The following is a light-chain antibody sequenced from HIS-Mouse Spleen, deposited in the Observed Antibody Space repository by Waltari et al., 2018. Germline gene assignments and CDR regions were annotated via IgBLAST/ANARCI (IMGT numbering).Light chain of an antibody. J-gene: IGLJ3*02. CDR2: SNN. CDR1: SSDVGSYNL. V-gene: IGLV2-14*02. CDR3: AAWDDSLNGRV. Sequence: QSALTQPASVSGSPGQSITISCTGTSSDVGSYNLVSWYQQHPGQAPKLLIDSNNQRPPGVPDRFAVSKSGTSASLAISGLQSEDEADYYCAAWDDSLNGRVFGGGTKLTVL.